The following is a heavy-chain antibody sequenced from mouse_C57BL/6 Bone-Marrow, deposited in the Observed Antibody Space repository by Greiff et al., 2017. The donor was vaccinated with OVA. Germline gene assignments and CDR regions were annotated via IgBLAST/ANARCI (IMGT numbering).Heavy chain of an antibody. CDR1: GYTFTSYW. D-gene: IGHD3-2*02. V-gene: IGHV1-64*01. J-gene: IGHJ2*01. CDR3: ARNVKGDSSGYFDY. CDR2: IHPNSGST. Sequence: QVQLQQPGAELVKPGASVKLSCKASGYTFTSYWMHWVKQRPGQGLEWIGMIHPNSGSTNYNEKFKSKATLTVDKSSSTAYMQLSSLTSEDSAVYYCARNVKGDSSGYFDYWGQGTTLTVSS.